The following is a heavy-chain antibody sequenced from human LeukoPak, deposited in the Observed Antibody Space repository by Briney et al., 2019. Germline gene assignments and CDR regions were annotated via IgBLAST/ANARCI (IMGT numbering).Heavy chain of an antibody. V-gene: IGHV3-53*01. CDR2: IYYDGTT. D-gene: IGHD3-9*01. Sequence: PGGSLRLSCAASGFTVSSSYMSWVRQAPGKGLEWVSIIYYDGTTYYADSVKGRFTISRDNSKNTLFLQMNSLRAEDTAVYYCAKVGYILTGPRAFEIWGQGTMVTVSS. J-gene: IGHJ3*02. CDR3: AKVGYILTGPRAFEI. CDR1: GFTVSSSY.